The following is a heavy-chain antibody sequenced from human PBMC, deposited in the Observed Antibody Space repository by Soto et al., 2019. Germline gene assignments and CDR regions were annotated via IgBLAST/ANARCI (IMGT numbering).Heavy chain of an antibody. CDR1: GGSFSGYY. V-gene: IGHV4-34*01. CDR3: ARVVGLWGIQLWFTPGGMDV. J-gene: IGHJ6*02. D-gene: IGHD5-18*01. Sequence: QVQLQQWGAGLLKPSETLSLTCAVYGGSFSGYYWSWIRQPPGKGLEWIGEINHSGSTNYNPSLKSRVTISVDTSKNQFSLKLSSVTAADTAVYYCARVVGLWGIQLWFTPGGMDVWGQGTTVTVSS. CDR2: INHSGST.